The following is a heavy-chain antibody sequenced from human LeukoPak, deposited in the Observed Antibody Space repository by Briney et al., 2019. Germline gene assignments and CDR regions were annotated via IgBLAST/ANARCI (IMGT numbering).Heavy chain of an antibody. J-gene: IGHJ4*02. CDR3: ARGPGSGTYFDY. Sequence: SETLSLTCAVYGGSFSGYYWSWIRQPPGKGLEWIGEINHSVSTNYNPSLKSRVTISVDTSKNQISLKLSSVTAADTAVYYCARGPGSGTYFDYWGQGTLVTVSS. CDR2: INHSVST. V-gene: IGHV4-34*01. CDR1: GGSFSGYY. D-gene: IGHD3-10*01.